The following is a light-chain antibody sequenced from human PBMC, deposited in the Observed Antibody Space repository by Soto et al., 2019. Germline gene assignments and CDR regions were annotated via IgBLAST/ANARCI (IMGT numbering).Light chain of an antibody. CDR3: QTWGTGIRV. CDR1: SGHITYA. Sequence: QLVLTQSPSVSASLGASVKLTCTLSSGHITYAIAWHQQQPEKGPRYLMKVSTDGRHTKGDGIPDRFSGSSSGTERYLTISSLQSEDEADYYCQTWGTGIRVFGGGTKLTVL. J-gene: IGLJ3*02. CDR2: VSTDGRH. V-gene: IGLV4-69*01.